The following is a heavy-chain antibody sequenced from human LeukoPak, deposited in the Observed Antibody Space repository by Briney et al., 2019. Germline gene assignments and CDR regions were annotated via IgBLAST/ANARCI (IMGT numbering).Heavy chain of an antibody. J-gene: IGHJ4*02. CDR1: GISFSTYA. Sequence: GGSLRLSCAASGISFSTYAMSWVRQAPGKGLQWVSTISGSGDSTCYAGSVKGRFTISRDNSKNTVYLQMNSLRAEDTAVYFCARSTTGTTTWDSWGQGTLVTVSS. CDR2: ISGSGDST. D-gene: IGHD4-17*01. CDR3: ARSTTGTTTWDS. V-gene: IGHV3-23*01.